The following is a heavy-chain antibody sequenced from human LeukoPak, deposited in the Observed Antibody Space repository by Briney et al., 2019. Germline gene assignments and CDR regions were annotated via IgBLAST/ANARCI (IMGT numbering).Heavy chain of an antibody. D-gene: IGHD3-10*01. Sequence: GGSLRLSCAASEFSVSSNYMSWVRQAPGKGLEWVSLIYTGGTTYYADSVKGRFTISRDKTKNTLYLQMNSLRAEDTVVYYCARDTGCGSGSFDYWGQGTLVTVSS. CDR1: EFSVSSNY. V-gene: IGHV3-53*01. CDR3: ARDTGCGSGSFDY. CDR2: IYTGGTT. J-gene: IGHJ4*02.